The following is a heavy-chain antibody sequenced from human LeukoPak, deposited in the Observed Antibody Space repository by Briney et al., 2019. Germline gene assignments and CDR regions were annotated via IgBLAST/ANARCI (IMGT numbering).Heavy chain of an antibody. CDR3: VSPRGFSYGYFDY. Sequence: SETLSLTCAVYGGSFSGYSWSWIRQPPEKGLEWIEEINHSGSTNYNPSLKSRVTISVDTSKNQFSLKLSSVSATDTAVYYCVSPRGFSYGYFDYWGQGTLVTVSS. CDR2: INHSGST. V-gene: IGHV4-34*01. D-gene: IGHD5-18*01. J-gene: IGHJ4*02. CDR1: GGSFSGYS.